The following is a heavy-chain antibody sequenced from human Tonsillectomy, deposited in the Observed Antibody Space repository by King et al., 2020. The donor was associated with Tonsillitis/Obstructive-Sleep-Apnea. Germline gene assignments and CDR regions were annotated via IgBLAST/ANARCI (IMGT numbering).Heavy chain of an antibody. CDR3: ARAEAGIFYYYMDV. V-gene: IGHV3-66*01. D-gene: IGHD6-13*01. CDR1: GLIVSSNY. J-gene: IGHJ6*03. CDR2: IYSGGYT. Sequence: VQLVESGGGLVQPGGSLRLSCAASGLIVSSNYMTWVRQAPGKGLEWVSVIYSGGYTHYADSVKGRFTISRDTSKNTLYLHMNSLRAEDTAGYFCARAEAGIFYYYMDVWGKGTTVTVSS.